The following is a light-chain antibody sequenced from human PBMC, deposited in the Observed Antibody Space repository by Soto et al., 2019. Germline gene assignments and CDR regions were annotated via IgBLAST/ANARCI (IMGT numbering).Light chain of an antibody. Sequence: DIQLTQSPSFLSASVGDGVTITCRASQGINSHLAWFQQKPGKAPRLLIYSASTLQSGVPSRFSGSGSGKEFTLTISSLQPEDFATYYCQKFDGYPLTFGVGTKMEIK. CDR1: QGINSH. J-gene: IGKJ4*01. V-gene: IGKV1-9*01. CDR2: SAS. CDR3: QKFDGYPLT.